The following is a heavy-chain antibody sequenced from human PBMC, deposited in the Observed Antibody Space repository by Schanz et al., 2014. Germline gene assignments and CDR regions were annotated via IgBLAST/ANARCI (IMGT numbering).Heavy chain of an antibody. V-gene: IGHV3-33*06. J-gene: IGHJ4*02. CDR2: LWHDGSKK. Sequence: VQLLESGGGVVQPGRSLRLSCVASGFTFSSYDVFWVRQAPGKGLEWVAILWHDGSKKYYADSAKGRFTISRDNSKSTLYVEMNSLRVEDTAVYYCAKTLFPGGTQTFGNWGRGTLVTVSS. CDR1: GFTFSSYD. D-gene: IGHD2-8*02. CDR3: AKTLFPGGTQTFGN.